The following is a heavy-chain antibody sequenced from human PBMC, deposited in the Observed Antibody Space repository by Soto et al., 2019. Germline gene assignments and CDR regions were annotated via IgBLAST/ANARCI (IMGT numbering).Heavy chain of an antibody. CDR1: GYTFTSYG. J-gene: IGHJ5*02. CDR3: ASTDWTTSENWFDP. V-gene: IGHV1-18*01. CDR2: ISAYNGNT. Sequence: GASVKVSCKASGYTFTSYGISWVRQAPGQGLEWMGWISAYNGNTNYAQKLQGRVTMTTDTSTSTAYMELRSLRSDDTAVYYCASTDWTTSENWFDPWGQGTLVTVSS. D-gene: IGHD4-17*01.